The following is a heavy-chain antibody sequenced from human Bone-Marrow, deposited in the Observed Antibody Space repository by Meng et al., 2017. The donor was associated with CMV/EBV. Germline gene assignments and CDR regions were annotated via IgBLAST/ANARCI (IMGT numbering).Heavy chain of an antibody. V-gene: IGHV3-15*01. Sequence: VESGGGLVKPGVSLRLSCAASGFTFSNAWMSWVRQAPGKGLEWVGRIKSKTDGGTTDYAAPVKGRFTISRDDSKNTLYLQMNSLKTEDTAVYYCTTSHDYGAPFDYWGQGTLVTVSS. CDR3: TTSHDYGAPFDY. D-gene: IGHD4-17*01. J-gene: IGHJ4*02. CDR2: IKSKTDGGTT. CDR1: GFTFSNAW.